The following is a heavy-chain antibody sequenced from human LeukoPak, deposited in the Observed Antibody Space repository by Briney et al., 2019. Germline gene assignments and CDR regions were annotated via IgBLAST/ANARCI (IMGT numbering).Heavy chain of an antibody. CDR2: IIPIFGTA. J-gene: IGHJ4*02. CDR3: ARGPSGGYCGGDCWPLFDY. V-gene: IGHV1-69*05. CDR1: GGTYSSYA. D-gene: IGHD2-21*02. Sequence: SVKVSCKASGGTYSSYAISWVRQAPGQGLEWMGRIIPIFGTANYAQKFQGRVTITTDESTSTAYMELSSLRSEDTAVYYCARGPSGGYCGGDCWPLFDYWGQGTLVTVSS.